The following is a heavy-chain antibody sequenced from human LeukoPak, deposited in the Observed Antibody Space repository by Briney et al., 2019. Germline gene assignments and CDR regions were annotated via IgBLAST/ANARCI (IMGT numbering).Heavy chain of an antibody. V-gene: IGHV4-59*12. CDR1: GGSISSYY. D-gene: IGHD6-13*01. J-gene: IGHJ5*02. CDR2: IYYSGST. Sequence: SETLSLTCTVSGGSISSYYWSWIRQPPGKGLEWIGYIYYSGSTNYNPSLKSRVTISVDTSKNQFSLKLSSVTAADTAVYYCARDRLPGYSSSHNWFDPWGQGTLVTVSS. CDR3: ARDRLPGYSSSHNWFDP.